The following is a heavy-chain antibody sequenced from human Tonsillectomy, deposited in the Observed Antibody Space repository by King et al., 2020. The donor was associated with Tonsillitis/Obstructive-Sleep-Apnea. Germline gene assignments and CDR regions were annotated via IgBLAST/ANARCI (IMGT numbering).Heavy chain of an antibody. J-gene: IGHJ4*02. V-gene: IGHV3-20*04. D-gene: IGHD5-24*01. CDR2: INWNGGSS. Sequence: VQLVESGGGVVRPGGSLRLSCAASGFTFDDYGMSWVRQAPGKGLEWVSGINWNGGSSGFADSVKGRFTISRDNAKNSLYLQMNSPGAEDTALYYCARGEGYTTPIDYWGQGTLVTVSS. CDR1: GFTFDDYG. CDR3: ARGEGYTTPIDY.